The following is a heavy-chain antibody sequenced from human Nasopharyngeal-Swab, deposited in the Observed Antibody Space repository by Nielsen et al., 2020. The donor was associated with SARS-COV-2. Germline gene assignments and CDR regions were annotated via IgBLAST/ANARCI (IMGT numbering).Heavy chain of an antibody. V-gene: IGHV3-11*01. Sequence: GESLKISCAASGFTFSDYYMSWIRQAPGKGLEWVSYISSSGSTIYYADSVKGRFTISRDNAKNSLYLQMNSLRAEDTAVYYCARDGATVTNYYYYGMDAWGQGTTVTVSS. CDR3: ARDGATVTNYYYYGMDA. CDR2: ISSSGSTI. CDR1: GFTFSDYY. J-gene: IGHJ6*02. D-gene: IGHD4-17*01.